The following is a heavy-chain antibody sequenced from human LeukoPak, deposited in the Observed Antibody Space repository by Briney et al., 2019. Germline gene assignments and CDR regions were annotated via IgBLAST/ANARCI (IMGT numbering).Heavy chain of an antibody. CDR1: GFTFSSYA. CDR3: AKEEIMITFGGVIVGDAFDI. V-gene: IGHV3-23*01. D-gene: IGHD3-16*02. CDR2: ISGSGGST. J-gene: IGHJ3*02. Sequence: GGSLRLSCAASGFTFSSYAMSWVRQAPGKGLEWASAISGSGGSTYYADSVKGRFTISRDNSKNTLYLQMNSLRAEDTAVYYCAKEEIMITFGGVIVGDAFDIWGQGTMVTVSS.